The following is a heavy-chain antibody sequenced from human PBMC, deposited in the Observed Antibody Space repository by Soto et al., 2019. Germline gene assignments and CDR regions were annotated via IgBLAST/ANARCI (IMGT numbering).Heavy chain of an antibody. CDR3: ASVRELGNCYWFDL. CDR1: GGSISSGDYY. V-gene: IGHV4-30-4*01. Sequence: QVQLQESGPGLVKPSQTLSLTCTVSGGSISSGDYYWSWIRQPPGKGLEWIGYIYYSGSTYDNPSLKSRVNITVDTSKNQFSLKLSSVTAADTAVYYCASVRELGNCYWFDLWGQGTLFTVSS. J-gene: IGHJ5*02. CDR2: IYYSGST. D-gene: IGHD3-10*01.